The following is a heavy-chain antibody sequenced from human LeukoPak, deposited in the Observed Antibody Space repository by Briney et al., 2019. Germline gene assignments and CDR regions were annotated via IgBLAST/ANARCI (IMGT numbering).Heavy chain of an antibody. D-gene: IGHD1-26*01. CDR3: ARGRSNYYGMDV. V-gene: IGHV4-59*01. CDR2: IYYNGNT. Sequence: TPSETLSLTCSVSDGSINSCYWNWIRRPPGKGLEWIGYIYYNGNTNYSPSLKSRVTMSVDTSKNLFSLKVSSVTAADTAVYYCARGRSNYYGMDVWGQGTTVTVSS. CDR1: DGSINSCY. J-gene: IGHJ6*02.